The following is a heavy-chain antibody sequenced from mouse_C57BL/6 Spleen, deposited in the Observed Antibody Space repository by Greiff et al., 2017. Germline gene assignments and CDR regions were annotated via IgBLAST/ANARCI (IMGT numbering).Heavy chain of an antibody. V-gene: IGHV1-72*01. Sequence: QVQLKQSGAELVKPGASVKLSCKASGYTFTSYWMHWVKQRPGRGLEWIGRIDPNSGGTKYNEKFKSKATLTVDKPSSTAYMQLSSLTSEDSAVYYCARGPSIYYYGSGYAMDYWGQGTSVTVSS. CDR2: IDPNSGGT. CDR3: ARGPSIYYYGSGYAMDY. CDR1: GYTFTSYW. D-gene: IGHD1-1*01. J-gene: IGHJ4*01.